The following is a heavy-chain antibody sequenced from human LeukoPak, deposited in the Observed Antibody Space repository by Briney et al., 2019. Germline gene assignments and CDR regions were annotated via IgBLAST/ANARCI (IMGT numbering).Heavy chain of an antibody. Sequence: SVKVSCTASGGTFSSYAISWVRQAPGQGLEWMGGIIPIFGTANYAQKFQGRVTITADKSTSTAYMELSSLRSEDTAVYYCARKVPNDSSGYYYRGQFDPWGQGPLVTVSS. D-gene: IGHD3-22*01. V-gene: IGHV1-69*06. CDR3: ARKVPNDSSGYYYRGQFDP. CDR2: IIPIFGTA. J-gene: IGHJ5*02. CDR1: GGTFSSYA.